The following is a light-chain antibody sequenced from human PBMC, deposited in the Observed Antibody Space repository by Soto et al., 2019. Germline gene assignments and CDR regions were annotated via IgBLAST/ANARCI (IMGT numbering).Light chain of an antibody. CDR2: DAS. J-gene: IGKJ4*01. CDR3: QQPSNWRIT. CDR1: QSVSSY. Sequence: EIVMTQSPATLSVSPGERATLSCRASQSVSSYLAWYQQKPGQAPRLLIYDASNRATGIPARFSGSGSGTDFTLTISSLEPEDFAVYYCQQPSNWRITFGGGTKVDIK. V-gene: IGKV3-11*01.